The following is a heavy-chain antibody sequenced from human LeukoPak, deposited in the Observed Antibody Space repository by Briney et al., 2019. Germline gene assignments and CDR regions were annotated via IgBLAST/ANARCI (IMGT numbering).Heavy chain of an antibody. D-gene: IGHD5-12*01. CDR2: ISDSGGGI. Sequence: PGGSLRLSCAASGFIFESYEMNWVRRAPGKGLEWLTYISDSGGGIYYADSVKGRFTISRDNAKGALYLQLISLRVEDTAVYYCTRGGYAVSSNWFDSWGQGTLVTVSS. CDR3: TRGGYAVSSNWFDS. CDR1: GFIFESYE. V-gene: IGHV3-48*03. J-gene: IGHJ5*01.